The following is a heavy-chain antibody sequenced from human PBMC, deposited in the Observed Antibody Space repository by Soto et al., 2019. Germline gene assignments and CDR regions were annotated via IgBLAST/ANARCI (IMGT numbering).Heavy chain of an antibody. CDR1: GGSFSGYY. V-gene: IGHV4-34*01. CDR3: AILTPNGSGSYYNRGMDV. J-gene: IGHJ6*02. CDR2: INHSGST. Sequence: SETLSLTCAVYGGSFSGYYWSWIRQPPGKGLEWIGEINHSGSTNYNPSLKSRVTISVDTSKNQFSLKLSSVTAADTAVYYCAILTPNGSGSYYNRGMDVWGQGTTVTVSS. D-gene: IGHD3-10*01.